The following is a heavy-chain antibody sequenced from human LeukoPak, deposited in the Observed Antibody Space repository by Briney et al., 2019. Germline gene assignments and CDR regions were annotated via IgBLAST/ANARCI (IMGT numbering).Heavy chain of an antibody. CDR1: GGSISSGGYY. J-gene: IGHJ5*02. CDR2: IYYSGST. Sequence: SGTLSLTCTVSGGSISSGGYYWSWIRRHPGKGLEWIGYIYYSGSTYYNPSLKSRVTISVDTSKNQFSLQLSSVTAADTAVYYCARDTSYCTSTSCHFNWFDPWGQGTLVTVSS. CDR3: ARDTSYCTSTSCHFNWFDP. D-gene: IGHD2-2*01. V-gene: IGHV4-31*03.